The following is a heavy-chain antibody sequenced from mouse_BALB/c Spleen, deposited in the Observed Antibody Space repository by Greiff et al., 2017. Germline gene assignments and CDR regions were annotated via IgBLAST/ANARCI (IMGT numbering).Heavy chain of an antibody. J-gene: IGHJ4*01. CDR1: GYSITSDYA. CDR3: ARRRNLRSYYYAMDY. Sequence: ESGPGLVKPSQSLSLTCTVTGYSITSDYAWNWIRQFPGNKLEWMGYISYSGSTSYNPSLKSRISITRDTSKNQFFLQLNSVTTEDTATYYCARRRNLRSYYYAMDYWGQGTSVTVSS. V-gene: IGHV3-2*02. CDR2: ISYSGST.